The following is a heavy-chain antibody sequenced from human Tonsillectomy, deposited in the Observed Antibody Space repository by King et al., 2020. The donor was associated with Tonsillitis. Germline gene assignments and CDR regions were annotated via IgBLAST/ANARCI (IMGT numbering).Heavy chain of an antibody. CDR1: AFTFSSYG. CDR3: ARDQYDYVRGGYPPWGMDV. V-gene: IGHV3-33*01. J-gene: IGHJ6*02. CDR2: IWYDGSNK. D-gene: IGHD3-16*02. Sequence: VQLVESGGGVVQPGRFLRLSCAASAFTFSSYGMHWVRQAPGKGLEWVAGIWYDGSNKYYADSVKGRFTISRDNSKNTLYLQMHILRAVDTAVYYCARDQYDYVRGGYPPWGMDVWGQGTTVTVSS.